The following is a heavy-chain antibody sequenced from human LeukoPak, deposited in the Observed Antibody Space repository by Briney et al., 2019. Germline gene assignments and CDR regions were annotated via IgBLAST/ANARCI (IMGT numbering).Heavy chain of an antibody. CDR1: GFTVSSKY. CDR3: ARSGGVITVAPFDC. V-gene: IGHV3-53*01. J-gene: IGHJ4*02. CDR2: IYSDGST. Sequence: QTGGSLRLSCATSGFTVSSKYMSWVRQAPGKGLEWVSVIYSDGSTYYADSVKGRFTISRDNSKNTLFLQMNSLRAEDTAVYYCARSGGVITVAPFDCWGQGSLVTVSS. D-gene: IGHD4-23*01.